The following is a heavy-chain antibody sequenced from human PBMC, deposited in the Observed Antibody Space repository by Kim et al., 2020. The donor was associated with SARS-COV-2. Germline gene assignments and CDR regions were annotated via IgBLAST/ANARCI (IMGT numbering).Heavy chain of an antibody. J-gene: IGHJ5*02. D-gene: IGHD2-2*01. V-gene: IGHV3-23*01. CDR1: GFSFSSYA. CDR3: TGRRHTSDPFDP. Sequence: GGSLRLSCAASGFSFSSYAMSWVRQAPGKGLEWVSGITAGGARAYYANSVKGRFTISRDNSRSTLYLQMNNLIVEDTAVYYCTGRRHTSDPFDPWGQGTLVTVSS. CDR2: ITAGGARA.